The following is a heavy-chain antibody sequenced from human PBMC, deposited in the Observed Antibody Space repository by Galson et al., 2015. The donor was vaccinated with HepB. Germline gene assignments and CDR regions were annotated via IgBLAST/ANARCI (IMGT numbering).Heavy chain of an antibody. D-gene: IGHD3-10*01. CDR3: ATDSYGSGWFDP. CDR2: FDPEDGET. Sequence: SVKVSCKVSGYTLTELSMHWVRQAPGRGLEWMGGFDPEDGETIYAQKFQGRVTMTEDTSTDTAYMELSSLRSEDTAVYYCATDSYGSGWFDPWGQGTLVTVSS. V-gene: IGHV1-24*01. J-gene: IGHJ5*02. CDR1: GYTLTELS.